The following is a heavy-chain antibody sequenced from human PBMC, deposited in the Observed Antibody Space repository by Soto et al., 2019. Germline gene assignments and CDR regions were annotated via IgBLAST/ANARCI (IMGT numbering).Heavy chain of an antibody. CDR1: GFTFSSYA. V-gene: IGHV3-23*01. D-gene: IGHD2-15*01. J-gene: IGHJ6*03. CDR3: AKGSRYCSGGSCSNYYYYYMDV. CDR2: ISGSGGST. Sequence: EVQLLESGGGLVQPGGSLRLSCAASGFTFSSYAMSWVRQAPGKGLEWVSAISGSGGSTYYADSVKGRFTISRDNSKNKLYLQMNSLRAEDTAVYYCAKGSRYCSGGSCSNYYYYYMDVWGKGTTVTVSS.